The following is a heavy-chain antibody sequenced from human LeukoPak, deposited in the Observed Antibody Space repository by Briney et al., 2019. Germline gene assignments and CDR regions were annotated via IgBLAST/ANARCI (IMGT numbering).Heavy chain of an antibody. CDR3: ARHTVGTDLYGMDV. V-gene: IGHV5-51*01. D-gene: IGHD2-15*01. Sequence: GESLKISCQGSGYTFATYWIVWVRQMPGKGLEWMGIIYPGDSDTRYSPSFQGQVTISADKTITTAYLQWTNLKTSDTATYYCARHTVGTDLYGMDVWGQGTTVTVSS. J-gene: IGHJ6*02. CDR1: GYTFATYW. CDR2: IYPGDSDT.